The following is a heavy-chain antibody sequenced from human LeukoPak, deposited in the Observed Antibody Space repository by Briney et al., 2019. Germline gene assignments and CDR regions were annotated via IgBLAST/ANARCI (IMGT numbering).Heavy chain of an antibody. CDR1: GFTVSNNY. J-gene: IGHJ4*02. Sequence: GGSLRLSCAASGFTVSNNYMSWVRQAPGKGLEWVSAIYSGGSTYYADSVKGRFTISRDNSKNTLYLQMNSLRVEDTAVYYCAGGSGRWLQLSDWGQGALVIVSS. D-gene: IGHD5-24*01. CDR2: IYSGGST. CDR3: AGGSGRWLQLSD. V-gene: IGHV3-53*01.